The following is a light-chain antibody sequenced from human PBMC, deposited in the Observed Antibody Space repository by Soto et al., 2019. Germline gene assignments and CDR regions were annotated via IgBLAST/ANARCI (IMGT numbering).Light chain of an antibody. V-gene: IGKV1-39*01. Sequence: DIQMTQSPSSLSASVGDRVTITCRASQNIRSYLNWYQLKSGKAPKLLIYAASSFQSGVPSRFSGSGSGTDFTLVISGLLPEDFATYYCQQTYTAPYTFGQGTQLEIK. CDR1: QNIRSY. CDR3: QQTYTAPYT. CDR2: AAS. J-gene: IGKJ2*01.